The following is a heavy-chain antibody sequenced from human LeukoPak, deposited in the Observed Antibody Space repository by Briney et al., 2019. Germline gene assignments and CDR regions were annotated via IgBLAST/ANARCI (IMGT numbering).Heavy chain of an antibody. CDR2: IYYSGST. CDR3: AREQTSSSWYSDWFDP. J-gene: IGHJ5*02. D-gene: IGHD6-13*01. Sequence: KPSETLSLTCTVSGGSISSYYWSWIRQPPGKGLEWIGYIYYSGSTNYNPSLKSRVTISVDTSKNQFSLKLSSVTAADTAVYYCAREQTSSSWYSDWFDPWGQGTLVTVSS. CDR1: GGSISSYY. V-gene: IGHV4-59*01.